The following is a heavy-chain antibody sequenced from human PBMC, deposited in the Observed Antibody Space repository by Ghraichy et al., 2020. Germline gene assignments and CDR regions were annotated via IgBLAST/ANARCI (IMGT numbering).Heavy chain of an antibody. J-gene: IGHJ5*02. D-gene: IGHD4-11*01. Sequence: ASVKVSCKASGYTFTGYYMHWVRQAPGQGLEWMGWINPNSGGTNYAQKFQGRVTMTGDTSISTAYMELSRLRSDDTAVYYCARDRMTTVTLYNWFDPWGQGTLVTVSS. CDR2: INPNSGGT. V-gene: IGHV1-2*02. CDR3: ARDRMTTVTLYNWFDP. CDR1: GYTFTGYY.